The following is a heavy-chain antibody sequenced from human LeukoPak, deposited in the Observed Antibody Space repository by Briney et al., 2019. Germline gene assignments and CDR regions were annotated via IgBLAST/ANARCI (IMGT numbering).Heavy chain of an antibody. V-gene: IGHV3-30*18. CDR3: AKDAYSGSYQDYFDY. CDR2: ISYDGSNK. Sequence: GRSLRLSCAASGFTFSSYGMHWVRQAPGKGLEWVAVISYDGSNKYYADSVKGRFTISRDNSKNTLYLQMNSLRAEDTAVCYCAKDAYSGSYQDYFDYWGQGTLVTVSS. D-gene: IGHD1-26*01. CDR1: GFTFSSYG. J-gene: IGHJ4*02.